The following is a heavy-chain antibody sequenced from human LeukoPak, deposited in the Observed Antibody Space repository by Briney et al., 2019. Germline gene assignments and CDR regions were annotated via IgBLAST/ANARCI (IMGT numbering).Heavy chain of an antibody. V-gene: IGHV4-59*01. Sequence: SETLSLTCTVSGGSISSYYWSWIRQPPGKGLEWNGYIYYSGSTNYNPSLKSRVTISIDMSKNQFSLKLRSCTAADAAVYYCARWGRAFDYWGQGTLVTVSS. J-gene: IGHJ4*02. CDR3: ARWGRAFDY. CDR1: GGSISSYY. CDR2: IYYSGST. D-gene: IGHD3-16*01.